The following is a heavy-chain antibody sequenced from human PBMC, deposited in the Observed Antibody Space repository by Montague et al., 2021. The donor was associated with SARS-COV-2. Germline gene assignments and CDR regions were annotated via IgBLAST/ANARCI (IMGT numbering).Heavy chain of an antibody. CDR1: GFTFSSYD. J-gene: IGHJ6*02. Sequence: SLRLSCAASGFTFSSYDMHWVRQAPGKGLEWVAVIWYDGSNQYYGDSVXGRFTISRDNSKNTLYLQMNSLRAEDTAVYYCAREYSAPRWFGEYNRYGMDVWDQGTTVTVSS. CDR2: IWYDGSNQ. V-gene: IGHV3-33*08. D-gene: IGHD3-10*01. CDR3: AREYSAPRWFGEYNRYGMDV.